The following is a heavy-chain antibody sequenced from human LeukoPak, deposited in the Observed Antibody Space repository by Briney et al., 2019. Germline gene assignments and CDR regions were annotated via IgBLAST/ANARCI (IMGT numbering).Heavy chain of an antibody. D-gene: IGHD3-22*01. V-gene: IGHV4-59*01. J-gene: IGHJ4*02. CDR1: GVSITSYY. CDR2: FYYSGST. CDR3: ARVTGYMIEDYFDY. Sequence: SETLSLTCTVSGVSITSYYWSWIRQPPGKGVEWIGYFYYSGSTNYNPSLKSRVIISVKTSKNQFSLKLSSVTAADTAVYYCARVTGYMIEDYFDYWGQGTLVTVSS.